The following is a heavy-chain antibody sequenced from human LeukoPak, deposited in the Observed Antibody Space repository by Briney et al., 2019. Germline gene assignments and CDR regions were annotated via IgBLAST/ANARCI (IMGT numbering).Heavy chain of an antibody. CDR3: ARDAIRELLSSDAFDI. J-gene: IGHJ3*02. V-gene: IGHV1-69*04. CDR1: GGTFSSYA. Sequence: SVKVSCKASGGTFSSYAISWVRQAPGQGLEWMGRIIPILGIANYAQKFQGRVTITADKSTSTAYMELRSLRSDDTAVYYCARDAIRELLSSDAFDIWGQGTMVTVSS. CDR2: IIPILGIA. D-gene: IGHD1-26*01.